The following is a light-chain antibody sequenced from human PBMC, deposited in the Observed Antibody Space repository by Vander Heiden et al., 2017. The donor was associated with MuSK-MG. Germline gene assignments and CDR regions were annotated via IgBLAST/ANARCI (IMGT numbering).Light chain of an antibody. J-gene: IGKJ5*01. Sequence: IPMTHAPASLSASVGDRVTITCRASQSISSYLNWYQQKPGKAPKLLIYAASSLQSGVPSRFSGSGSGTDFTLTISSLQPEDFATYYCQQSYSTPITFGQGTRLEIK. CDR3: QQSYSTPIT. CDR1: QSISSY. CDR2: AAS. V-gene: IGKV1-39*01.